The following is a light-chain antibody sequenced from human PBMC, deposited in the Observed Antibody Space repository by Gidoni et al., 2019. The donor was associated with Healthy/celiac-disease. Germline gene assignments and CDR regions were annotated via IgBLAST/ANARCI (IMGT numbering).Light chain of an antibody. CDR3: AAWDDSLNGVV. J-gene: IGLJ2*01. V-gene: IGLV1-44*01. CDR1: SSNIGSNT. Sequence: QSVLTQPPSASGTPGQRITISCSGSSSNIGSNTVNWYQQLPGTAPTLLTYSNNQRPSGVPDRFSGSKSGTSASLAISELQSEDEADYYCAAWDDSLNGVVFGGGTKLTVL. CDR2: SNN.